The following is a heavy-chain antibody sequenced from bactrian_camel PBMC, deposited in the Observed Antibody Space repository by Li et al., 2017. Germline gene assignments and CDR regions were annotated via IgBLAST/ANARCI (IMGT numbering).Heavy chain of an antibody. Sequence: HVQLVESGGGTVQAGGSLRLSCVSSGYTYSGYLMGWFRQAPGKEREGVACIASDGSTKYADSVKGRFTISKENAKNTVYLQMDSLKPEDTAVYTCAADRGSICSTAYLSGRSAYWGQGTQVTVS. V-gene: IGHV3S53*01. D-gene: IGHD1*01. J-gene: IGHJ4*01. CDR2: IASDGST. CDR3: AADRGSICSTAYLSGRSAY. CDR1: GYTYSGYL.